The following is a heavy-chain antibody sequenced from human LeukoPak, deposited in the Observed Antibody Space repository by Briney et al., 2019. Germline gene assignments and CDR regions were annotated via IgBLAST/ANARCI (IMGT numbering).Heavy chain of an antibody. Sequence: SETLSLTCTVSGGSISSSSYYWGWIRQPPGKGLEWIGSIYYSGSTYYNPSLKSRVTISVDTSKNQFSLKLSSVTAADTAVYYCARYDYVWGSYDYWGQGTLVTVSS. CDR2: IYYSGST. V-gene: IGHV4-39*07. D-gene: IGHD3-16*01. CDR3: ARYDYVWGSYDY. J-gene: IGHJ4*02. CDR1: GGSISSSSYY.